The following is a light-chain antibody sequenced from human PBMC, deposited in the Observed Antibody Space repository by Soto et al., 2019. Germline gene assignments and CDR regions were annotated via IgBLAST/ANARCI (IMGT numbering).Light chain of an antibody. J-gene: IGLJ1*01. Sequence: QSVLTQPPSVSAAPGQRVTISCSGSASNIGNNSVSWYQQLPGAAPKLLIYDDNNRPSGIPDRFSGSKSGTSATLGITGLQTGDEADYYRGTWDTSLPACVFGPGTKVTVL. CDR3: GTWDTSLPACV. CDR1: ASNIGNNS. V-gene: IGLV1-51*01. CDR2: DDN.